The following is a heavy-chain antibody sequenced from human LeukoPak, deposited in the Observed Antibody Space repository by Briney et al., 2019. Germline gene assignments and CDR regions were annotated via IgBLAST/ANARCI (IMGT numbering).Heavy chain of an antibody. Sequence: GGSLRLSCTASGFIFSNYAMHWVRQAPGMGPEWVAVIWYDGGNKYYAESVKGRFTISRDNSKNTVYLQMNSLRAEDTAVYYCAKEASAGSFDIWGQGTMVTVSS. J-gene: IGHJ3*02. CDR2: IWYDGGNK. CDR1: GFIFSNYA. CDR3: AKEASAGSFDI. V-gene: IGHV3-33*06.